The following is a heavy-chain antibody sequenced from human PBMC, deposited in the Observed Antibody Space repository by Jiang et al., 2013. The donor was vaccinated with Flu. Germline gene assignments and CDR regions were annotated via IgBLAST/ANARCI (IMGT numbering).Heavy chain of an antibody. D-gene: IGHD2-2*01. V-gene: IGHV1-69*01. CDR1: GGTFSNYA. CDR3: AREGTFCAGSSCPGAFDY. CDR2: IIPMFGTS. Sequence: GAEVKKPGSSVKVSCKVSGGTFSNYATHWVRQVPGQGLEWMGGIIPMFGTSDSAQKFQGRVTFTADESTKTAYMELSSLTSQDTAIYFCAREGTFCAGSSCPGAFDYWGQGTRVTVSS. J-gene: IGHJ4*02.